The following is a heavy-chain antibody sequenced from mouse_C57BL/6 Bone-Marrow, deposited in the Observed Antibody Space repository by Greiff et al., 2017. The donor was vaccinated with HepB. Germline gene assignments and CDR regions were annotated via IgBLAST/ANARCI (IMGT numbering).Heavy chain of an antibody. CDR3: ARRGYYYGSSFAY. Sequence: VKLVESGPGLVQPSQSLSITCTVSGFSLTSYGVHWVRQSPGKGLEWLGVIWSGGSTDYNAAFISRLSISKDNSKSQVFFKMNSLQADDTAIYYCARRGYYYGSSFAYWGQGTLVTVSA. D-gene: IGHD1-1*01. J-gene: IGHJ3*01. V-gene: IGHV2-2*01. CDR1: GFSLTSYG. CDR2: IWSGGST.